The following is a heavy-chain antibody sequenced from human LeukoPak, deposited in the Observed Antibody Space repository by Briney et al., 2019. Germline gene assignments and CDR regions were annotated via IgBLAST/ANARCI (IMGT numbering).Heavy chain of an antibody. CDR1: GGTFSSYA. CDR3: ATTPIFGVVYYYMDV. Sequence: ASAKVSCKASGGTFSSYAISWVRQAPGQGLEWMGGIIPIFGTANYAQTFQGRVTITADESTSTAYMELSSLRSEDTAVYYCATTPIFGVVYYYMDVWGKGTTVTVSS. J-gene: IGHJ6*03. CDR2: IIPIFGTA. V-gene: IGHV1-69*13. D-gene: IGHD3-3*02.